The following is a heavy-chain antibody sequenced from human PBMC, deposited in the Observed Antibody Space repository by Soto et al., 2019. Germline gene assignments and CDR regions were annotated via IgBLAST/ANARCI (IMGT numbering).Heavy chain of an antibody. CDR3: ARDSHPLLY. J-gene: IGHJ4*02. V-gene: IGHV3-30-3*01. Sequence: LRLSCAASGFTFSSYAMHWVRQAPGKGLEWVAVISYDGSNKYYADSVKGRFTISRDNSKNTLYLQMNSLRAEDTAVYYCARDSHPLLYWGQGTLVTVSS. CDR1: GFTFSSYA. CDR2: ISYDGSNK.